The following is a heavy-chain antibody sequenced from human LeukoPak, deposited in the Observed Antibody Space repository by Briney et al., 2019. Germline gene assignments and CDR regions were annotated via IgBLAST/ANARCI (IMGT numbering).Heavy chain of an antibody. V-gene: IGHV4-34*01. CDR1: GGSFSGYY. CDR2: INHSGST. Sequence: SETLSLTCAVYGGSFSGYYWSWIRQPPGKGLEWIGEINHSGSTNYNPSLKSRLTISVDTSKNQFSLKLSSVTAADTAVYYCARVKRQLVRTYYYYYMDVWGKGTTVTVSS. J-gene: IGHJ6*03. CDR3: ARVKRQLVRTYYYYYMDV. D-gene: IGHD6-6*01.